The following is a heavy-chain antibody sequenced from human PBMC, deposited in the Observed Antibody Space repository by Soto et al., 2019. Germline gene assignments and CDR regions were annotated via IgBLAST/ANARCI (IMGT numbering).Heavy chain of an antibody. CDR1: GYPFTHYG. Sequence: GASVKVSCKSSGYPFTHYGITWVRQAPGQGLEWMGWISPFNGNTNYGQTLQGRVTLTTDTSTSTVYMELRSLRSDDTAMYYCARQPGSGTYLHYYGMDVWGQGTTVTVSS. D-gene: IGHD3-10*01. V-gene: IGHV1-18*01. CDR3: ARQPGSGTYLHYYGMDV. CDR2: ISPFNGNT. J-gene: IGHJ6*02.